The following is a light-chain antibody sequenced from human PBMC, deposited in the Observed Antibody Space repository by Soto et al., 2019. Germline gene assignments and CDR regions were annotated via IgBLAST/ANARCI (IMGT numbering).Light chain of an antibody. CDR3: QQYGNSPRT. V-gene: IGKV3-20*01. CDR2: GAS. CDR1: QTVRNNY. J-gene: IGKJ1*01. Sequence: EFVLTQSPGTLSLSPGERATLSCRASQTVRNNYLAWYQQKPGQAPRLLIYGASSRATEIPDRFSGSGSGTDFTLTISRLEPEDFAVYYCQQYGNSPRTFGQGTKVDIK.